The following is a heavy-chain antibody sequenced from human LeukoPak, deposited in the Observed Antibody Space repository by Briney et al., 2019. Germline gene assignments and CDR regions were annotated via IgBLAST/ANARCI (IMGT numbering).Heavy chain of an antibody. CDR1: GGTFSSYA. CDR3: ARDWHYYDSSGYYYYYGMDV. Sequence: SVKVSCKASGGTFSSYAISWVRQAPGQGLEWMGGIIPIFGTANYAQKFQGRVTITADESTSTAYMELSSLRSEDTAVYYCARDWHYYDSSGYYYYYGMDVWGQGTTVTVSS. J-gene: IGHJ6*02. D-gene: IGHD3-22*01. CDR2: IIPIFGTA. V-gene: IGHV1-69*13.